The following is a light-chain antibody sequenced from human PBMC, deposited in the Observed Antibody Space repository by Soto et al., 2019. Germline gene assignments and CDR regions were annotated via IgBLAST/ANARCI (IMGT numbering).Light chain of an antibody. CDR3: QHRSNWPWT. J-gene: IGKJ1*01. CDR1: QSVSGY. V-gene: IGKV3-11*01. Sequence: EIVLTQSPATLSLSPGERATLSCRASQSVSGYLAWYQQNRGQAPRLLIYDVSNRATGIPARFRGSGSGTDFTLTISSLEHEDFAVYYCQHRSNWPWTFGQGTKVEF. CDR2: DVS.